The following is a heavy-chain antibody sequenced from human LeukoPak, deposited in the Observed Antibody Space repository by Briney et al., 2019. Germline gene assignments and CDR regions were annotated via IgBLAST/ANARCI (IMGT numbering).Heavy chain of an antibody. CDR3: GRVGAYYGSGSYSDY. CDR1: GFTFSLYA. J-gene: IGHJ4*02. CDR2: IRYDGSND. V-gene: IGHV3-30*02. D-gene: IGHD3-10*01. Sequence: PGGSLRLSCAASGFTFSLYAMHWARQAPGKGLEWVAFIRYDGSNDYYADSVKGRFTISRDNAKKSLYLQMNSLRAEDSAVYYCGRVGAYYGSGSYSDYWGQGTLVTVSS.